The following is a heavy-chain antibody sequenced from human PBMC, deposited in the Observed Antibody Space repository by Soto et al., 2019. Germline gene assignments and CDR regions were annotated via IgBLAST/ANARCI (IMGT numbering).Heavy chain of an antibody. Sequence: PGGSLRLSCAASGFTFSSYSMNWVRQAPGEGLEWVSSISSSSSCIYCADSVKGRFTISRDNAKNSLYLQMNSLRAEDTAVYYCARDRVVVAASPFDYCGQGPLVTVYS. D-gene: IGHD2-15*01. V-gene: IGHV3-21*01. CDR3: ARDRVVVAASPFDY. CDR1: GFTFSSYS. CDR2: ISSSSSCI. J-gene: IGHJ4*02.